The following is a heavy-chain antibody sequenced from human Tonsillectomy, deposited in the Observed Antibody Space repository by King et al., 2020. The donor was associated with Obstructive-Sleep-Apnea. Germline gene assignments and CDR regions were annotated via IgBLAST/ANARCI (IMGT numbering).Heavy chain of an antibody. CDR3: AKPRQAVGYFDWFPDGFDI. V-gene: IGHV3-23*04. Sequence: VQLVESGGGLVRPGGSLRLSCAASGFTFSSYAMNWVRQAPGKGLAWVSGISGSGSSTYYGDSVKGRLFISRDNSKNTLYLQMNSLRAEDTAVYYCAKPRQAVGYFDWFPDGFDIWGQGTMVTVSS. D-gene: IGHD3-9*01. J-gene: IGHJ3*02. CDR1: GFTFSSYA. CDR2: ISGSGSST.